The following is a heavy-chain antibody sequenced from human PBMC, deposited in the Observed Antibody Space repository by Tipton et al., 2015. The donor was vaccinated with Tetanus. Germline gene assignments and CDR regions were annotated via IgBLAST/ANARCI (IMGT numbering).Heavy chain of an antibody. J-gene: IGHJ4*02. CDR1: GYTFTSYY. V-gene: IGHV1-46*03. Sequence: QLVQSGAEVKKPGASVKVSCKASGYTFTSYYMHWVRQAPGQGLEWMGIINPSGGSTSYAQKFQGRVTMTRDTSTSTVYMELSSLRSEDTAVYYCARDPPRIHGPMYYFDYWGQGTLVTVSS. D-gene: IGHD1-14*01. CDR3: ARDPPRIHGPMYYFDY. CDR2: INPSGGST.